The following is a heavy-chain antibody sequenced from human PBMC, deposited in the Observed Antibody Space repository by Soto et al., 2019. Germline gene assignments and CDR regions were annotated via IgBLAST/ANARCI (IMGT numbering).Heavy chain of an antibody. J-gene: IGHJ4*02. CDR2: ITGSGGST. V-gene: IGHV3-23*01. CDR1: GFTFSSYA. Sequence: GGSLRLSCAASGFTFSSYAMSWVRQAPGKGLEWVSAITGSGGSTYYADSVKGRFTISRDNSKNTLYLQMNSLRVADTGTYYCAKGSALGFDYWGQGTLVTVSS. CDR3: AKGSALGFDY.